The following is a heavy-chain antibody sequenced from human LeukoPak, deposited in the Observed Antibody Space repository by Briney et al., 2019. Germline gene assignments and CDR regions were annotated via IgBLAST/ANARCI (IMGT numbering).Heavy chain of an antibody. D-gene: IGHD3-22*01. CDR3: AENYYDSSGYYFDY. CDR2: INPNSGGT. J-gene: IGHJ4*02. V-gene: IGHV1-2*02. CDR1: GYTFTGYY. Sequence: ASVKVSCKASGYTFTGYYMHWVRQAPGQGLEXXXWINPNSGGTNYAQKFQGRVTMTRDTSISTAYMELSRLRSDDTAVYYCAENYYDSSGYYFDYWGQGTLVTVSS.